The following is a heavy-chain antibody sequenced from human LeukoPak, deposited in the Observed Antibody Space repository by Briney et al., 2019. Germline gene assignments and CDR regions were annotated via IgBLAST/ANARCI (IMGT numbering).Heavy chain of an antibody. CDR3: ARGNILTGYYYDAFDI. CDR2: INPSGGST. V-gene: IGHV1-46*01. Sequence: ASVKVSCKASGYTFTSYGISWVRQAPGQGLEWMGIINPSGGSTDYAQNLQGRVTMTRDTSTSTVYMELSSLRSEDTAVYYCARGNILTGYYYDAFDIWGQGTMITVSS. J-gene: IGHJ3*02. CDR1: GYTFTSYG. D-gene: IGHD3-9*01.